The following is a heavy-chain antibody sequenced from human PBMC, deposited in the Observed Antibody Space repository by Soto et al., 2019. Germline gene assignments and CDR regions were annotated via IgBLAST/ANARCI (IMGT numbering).Heavy chain of an antibody. Sequence: QVQLVQSGAEVKKPGSSVKVSCKASVGTFSSYAISWVRQAPGQGLEWMGGIIPIFGTANYAQKFQGRVTITADECTSTAYMELSSLRSEDTAVYYCERDRIAVAAQVGEQYFQHWGQGTLVTVSS. D-gene: IGHD6-19*01. V-gene: IGHV1-69*01. CDR3: ERDRIAVAAQVGEQYFQH. CDR1: VGTFSSYA. J-gene: IGHJ1*01. CDR2: IIPIFGTA.